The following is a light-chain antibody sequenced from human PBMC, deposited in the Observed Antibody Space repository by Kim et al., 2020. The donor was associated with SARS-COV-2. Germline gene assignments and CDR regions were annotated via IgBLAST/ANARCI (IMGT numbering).Light chain of an antibody. CDR2: QDN. V-gene: IGLV3-1*01. CDR1: KLGEKY. Sequence: SYELTQPPSVSVSPGQTARITCSGDKLGEKYTSWYQHKSGQSPVVVIYQDNKRPSGMPERFSGSSSGNTATLTISGTPPTDEADYYCQTWDSTTVIFRGG. J-gene: IGLJ2*01. CDR3: QTWDSTTVI.